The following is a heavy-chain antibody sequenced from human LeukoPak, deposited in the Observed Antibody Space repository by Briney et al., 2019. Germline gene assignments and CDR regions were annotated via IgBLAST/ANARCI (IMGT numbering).Heavy chain of an antibody. CDR3: AASPPDSSGHYHSPLGY. Sequence: ASVKVSCKASGYTFTGYYMHWVRQAPGQGLEWMGWINPNSGGTNYAQKFQGRVTMTRDTSISTAYMELSRLRSDDTAVYYCAASPPDSSGHYHSPLGYWGQGTLVTVSS. CDR1: GYTFTGYY. V-gene: IGHV1-2*02. CDR2: INPNSGGT. D-gene: IGHD3-22*01. J-gene: IGHJ4*02.